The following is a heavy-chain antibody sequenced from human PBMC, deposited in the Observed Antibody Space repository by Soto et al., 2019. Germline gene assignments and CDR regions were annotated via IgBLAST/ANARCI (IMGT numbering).Heavy chain of an antibody. D-gene: IGHD5-18*01. CDR1: GFTLSNVW. V-gene: IGHV3-15*07. CDR2: IKSESAGGTT. J-gene: IGHJ4*02. CDR3: SHGYAQYFES. Sequence: GGSLRLSCAVSGFTLSNVWMNWVRQAPGKGPEWVGLIKSESAGGTTEYAAPVKGRFTISRDDSENTLYLQMNSLKTEDTAGYYCSHGYAQYFESWGQGTLVTVYS.